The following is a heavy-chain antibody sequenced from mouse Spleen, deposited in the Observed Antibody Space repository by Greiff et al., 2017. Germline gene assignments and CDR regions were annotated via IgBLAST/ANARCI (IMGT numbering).Heavy chain of an antibody. V-gene: IGHV5-17*01. CDR3: ARKYYRYAVDY. J-gene: IGHJ4*01. CDR1: GFTFSDYG. D-gene: IGHD2-14*01. Sequence: DVKLQESGGGLVKPGGSLKLSCAASGFTFSDYGMHWVRQAPEKGLEWVAYISSGSSTIYYADTVKGRFTISRDNAKNTLFLQMTSLRSEDTAMYYCARKYYRYAVDYWGQGTSVTVSS. CDR2: ISSGSSTI.